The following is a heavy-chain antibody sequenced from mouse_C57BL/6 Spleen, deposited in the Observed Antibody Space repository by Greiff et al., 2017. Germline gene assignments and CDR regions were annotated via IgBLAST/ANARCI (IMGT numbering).Heavy chain of an antibody. D-gene: IGHD1-1*01. CDR3: ARRITTVVDNYAMDY. V-gene: IGHV5-12*01. Sequence: EVKLVESGGGLVQPGGSLKLSCAASGFTFSDYYMYWVRQTPEKRLEWVAYISNGGGSTYYPDTVKGRFTISSDNAKNTLYLQMSRLKSEDTAMYYCARRITTVVDNYAMDYWGQGTSVTVSS. CDR1: GFTFSDYY. CDR2: ISNGGGST. J-gene: IGHJ4*01.